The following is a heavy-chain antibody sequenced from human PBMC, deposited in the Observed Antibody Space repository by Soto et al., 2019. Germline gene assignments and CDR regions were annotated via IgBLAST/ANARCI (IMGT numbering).Heavy chain of an antibody. J-gene: IGHJ4*02. CDR2: IDYSGST. V-gene: IGHV4-59*01. CDR1: GGSISSYN. Sequence: PSETLSLTCTVSGGSISSYNWGWIRQPPGKGLEWIGYIDYSGSTNYNPSLKSRVTISVDTSKSQFSLKLTSVTAADTAVYYCARVGGSGTYYNLFFDYWGQGTLVTVSS. D-gene: IGHD3-10*01. CDR3: ARVGGSGTYYNLFFDY.